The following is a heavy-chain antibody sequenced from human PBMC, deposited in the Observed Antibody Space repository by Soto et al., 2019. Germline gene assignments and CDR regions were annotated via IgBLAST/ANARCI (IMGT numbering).Heavy chain of an antibody. D-gene: IGHD3-10*01. J-gene: IGHJ6*02. V-gene: IGHV1-8*01. CDR3: AIDNEGFGSGSPFFSYYCGMDV. Sequence: ASVKVSCKASGYTFTSYDINWVRQATGQGLEWMGWMNPNSGNTGYAQKFQGRVTMTRNTSISTAYMELSSLRSEDTAVYYCAIDNEGFGSGSPFFSYYCGMDVWGQGTTVTVSS. CDR1: GYTFTSYD. CDR2: MNPNSGNT.